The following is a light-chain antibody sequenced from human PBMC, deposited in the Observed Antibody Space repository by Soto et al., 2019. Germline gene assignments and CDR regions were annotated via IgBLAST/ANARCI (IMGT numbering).Light chain of an antibody. V-gene: IGLV2-14*03. CDR2: EVN. Sequence: QSVLTQPASVSGSPGQSITISCGGTSSDVGAYIYVSWYQQFPGIAPKLIIYEVNNRPSGVSDRFSGSKSDTTAYLTISGLQAEDEADYYCSSYSDSDTKVFGTGTKLTVL. J-gene: IGLJ1*01. CDR3: SSYSDSDTKV. CDR1: SSDVGAYIY.